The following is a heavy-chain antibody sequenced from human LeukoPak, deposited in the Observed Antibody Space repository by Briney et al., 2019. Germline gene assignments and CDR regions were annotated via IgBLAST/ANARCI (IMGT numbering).Heavy chain of an antibody. CDR3: AMRERLAAAFDY. CDR1: GGSISSASYY. J-gene: IGHJ4*02. V-gene: IGHV4-61*02. CDR2: IYTSGST. Sequence: SQTLSLTCTVSGGSISSASYYWSWIRQPAGKGLEWIGRIYTSGSTNYNPSLKSRVTISVDTSKNQFSLKLSSVTAADTAVYYCAMRERLAAAFDYWGQGALVTVSS. D-gene: IGHD6-13*01.